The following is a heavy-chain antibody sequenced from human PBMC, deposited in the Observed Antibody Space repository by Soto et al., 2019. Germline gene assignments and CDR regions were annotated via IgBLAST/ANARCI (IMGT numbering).Heavy chain of an antibody. V-gene: IGHV3-21*01. Sequence: PGGSLRLSCAASGFTFSSHSMNWVRQAPGKGLEWVSSISSSSSYIYYADSVKGRFTISRDNAKNSLYLQMNSLRAEDTAVYYCARDLPDYGGNQNFDYWGQGTLVTVSS. CDR3: ARDLPDYGGNQNFDY. CDR1: GFTFSSHS. CDR2: ISSSSSYI. D-gene: IGHD4-17*01. J-gene: IGHJ4*02.